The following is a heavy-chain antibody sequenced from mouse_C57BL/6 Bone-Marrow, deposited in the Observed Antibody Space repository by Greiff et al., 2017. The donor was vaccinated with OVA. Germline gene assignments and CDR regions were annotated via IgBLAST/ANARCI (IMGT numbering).Heavy chain of an antibody. V-gene: IGHV5-16*01. D-gene: IGHD1-1*01. CDR3: ARGPLYYGSSYYFDY. Sequence: EVKLMESEGGLVQPGSSMKLSCTASGFTFSDYYMAWVRQVPEKGLEWVANINYDGSSTYYLDSLKSRFIISRDNAKNILYLQMSSLKSEDTATYYCARGPLYYGSSYYFDYWGQGTTLTVSS. CDR1: GFTFSDYY. J-gene: IGHJ2*01. CDR2: INYDGSST.